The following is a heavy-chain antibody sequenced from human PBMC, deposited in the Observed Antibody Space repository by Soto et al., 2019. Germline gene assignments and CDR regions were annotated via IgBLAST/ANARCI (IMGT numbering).Heavy chain of an antibody. Sequence: KTSETLSLTCTVSGDSVSIGSYFWSWIRQPPGRGLEWIGYISYSGRAKYNPFLNSRVTISLDTSKNQFSLKLTSVSAADTAVYYCAKVGWGGDCWGQGTQVTVSS. D-gene: IGHD7-27*01. CDR3: AKVGWGGDC. CDR1: GDSVSIGSYF. CDR2: ISYSGRA. J-gene: IGHJ4*02. V-gene: IGHV4-61*01.